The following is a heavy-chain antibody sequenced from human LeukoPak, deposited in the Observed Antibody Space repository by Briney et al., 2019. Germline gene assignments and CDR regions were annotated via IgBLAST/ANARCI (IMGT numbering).Heavy chain of an antibody. CDR2: INGDGSST. J-gene: IGHJ4*02. Sequence: GGSLRLSCAASGFTFSAYSMHWVRQVPGKGLFWVSRINGDGSSTVYVDSVKGRFTISRDNAKNTVYLQMNSLRAEDTAVYYCAFQLEAYYFDYWGQGTLVTVSS. V-gene: IGHV3-74*01. CDR1: GFTFSAYS. CDR3: AFQLEAYYFDY. D-gene: IGHD1-1*01.